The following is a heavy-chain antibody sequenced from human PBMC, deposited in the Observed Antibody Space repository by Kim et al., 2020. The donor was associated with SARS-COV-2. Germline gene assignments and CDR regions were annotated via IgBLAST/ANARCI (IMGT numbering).Heavy chain of an antibody. CDR2: INGGGAGT. V-gene: IGHV3-23*01. CDR3: AKDPYTSGWYRAGDS. D-gene: IGHD6-19*01. CDR1: GFTFSKFA. J-gene: IGHJ4*02. Sequence: GGSLRLSCAVSGFTFSKFAMSWVRQAPGKGLQWVSGINGGGAGTSYADSVKGRFTISRDNSKNTLFLQMNSLRVEDTAVYYCAKDPYTSGWYRAGDSWGQGTLVTVSS.